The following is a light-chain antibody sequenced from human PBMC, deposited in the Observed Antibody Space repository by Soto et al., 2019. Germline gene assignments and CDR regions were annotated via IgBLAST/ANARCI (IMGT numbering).Light chain of an antibody. CDR3: QQSYTSPYT. Sequence: DIQMTQSPSSLSASVGDRVTITCRASQSISRYLNWYRQKPGKAPSLLIYGASNLQRGVPSRFTGSGSGTEFTLTISSLQPEDFAAFYCQQSYTSPYTFGQGTKREIK. CDR2: GAS. CDR1: QSISRY. J-gene: IGKJ2*01. V-gene: IGKV1-39*01.